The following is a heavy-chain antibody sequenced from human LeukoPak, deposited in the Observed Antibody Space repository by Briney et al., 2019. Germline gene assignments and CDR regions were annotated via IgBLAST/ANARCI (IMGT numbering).Heavy chain of an antibody. V-gene: IGHV1-2*02. D-gene: IGHD4-17*01. CDR3: VIGRGTTVTTSVLFDY. Sequence: ASVKVSCKTSVYTYTPYYLYGVRQAPGEGLDWMGSINPNSGATHYAQKFQGRVAMTRDTSISTAFMELSSLASDDTAGLYCVIGRGTTVTTSVLFDYWGQGTLVTVSS. J-gene: IGHJ4*02. CDR1: VYTYTPYY. CDR2: INPNSGAT.